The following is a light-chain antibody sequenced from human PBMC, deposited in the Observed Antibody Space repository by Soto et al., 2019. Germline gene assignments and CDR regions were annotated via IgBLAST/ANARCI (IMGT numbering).Light chain of an antibody. J-gene: IGKJ1*01. CDR1: QSVSTF. CDR3: QQWANWPPKWT. CDR2: DAS. Sequence: EVVLTQSPATLSLSPGERATLSCRASQSVSTFLAWYQQKPGQAPRLLIYDASNRATGSPARFSGSGSGTDFTLTISSLEPADFAVDYCQQWANWPPKWTFGQGTKVEI. V-gene: IGKV3-11*01.